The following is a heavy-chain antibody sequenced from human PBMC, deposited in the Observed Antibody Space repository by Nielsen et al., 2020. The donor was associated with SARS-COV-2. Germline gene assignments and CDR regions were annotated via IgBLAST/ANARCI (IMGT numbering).Heavy chain of an antibody. Sequence: SETLSLTCTVSGGSISSGGYYWSWIRQPPGKGLEWIGYIYYSGSTNYNPSLKSRVTISVDTSKNQFSLKLSSVTAADTAVYYCARGWALTTVTANWFDPWGQGTLVTVSS. V-gene: IGHV4-61*08. CDR3: ARGWALTTVTANWFDP. D-gene: IGHD4-11*01. CDR2: IYYSGST. CDR1: GGSISSGGYY. J-gene: IGHJ5*02.